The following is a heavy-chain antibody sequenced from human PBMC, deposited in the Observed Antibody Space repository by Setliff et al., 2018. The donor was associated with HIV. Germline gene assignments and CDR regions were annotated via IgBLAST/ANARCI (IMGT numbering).Heavy chain of an antibody. CDR1: GFTISSYH. D-gene: IGHD3-3*02. Sequence: PGGSLRLSCAASGFTISSYHIHWVRQAPGKGLEWVAFVRHDGDVQIYADSVKGRFTASRDNPKNTVSLQLNSLRIEDTAVYYCARDFSRATDSWGQGTLVTVSS. V-gene: IGHV3-30*02. CDR3: ARDFSRATDS. J-gene: IGHJ4*02. CDR2: VRHDGDVQ.